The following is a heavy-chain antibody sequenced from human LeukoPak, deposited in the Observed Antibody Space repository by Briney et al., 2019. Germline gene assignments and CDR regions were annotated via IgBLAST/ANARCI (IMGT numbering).Heavy chain of an antibody. Sequence: SETLSLTCAVYGGSFSGYYWSWIRQPPGKGLEWIGEINHSGSTNYNPSLKSRVTISVDTSKNQFSLKLSSVTAADTAVYYCASPSRMVRGVIINRGYYFDYWGQGTLVTVSS. CDR3: ASPSRMVRGVIINRGYYFDY. CDR1: GGSFSGYY. CDR2: INHSGST. V-gene: IGHV4-34*01. J-gene: IGHJ4*02. D-gene: IGHD3-10*01.